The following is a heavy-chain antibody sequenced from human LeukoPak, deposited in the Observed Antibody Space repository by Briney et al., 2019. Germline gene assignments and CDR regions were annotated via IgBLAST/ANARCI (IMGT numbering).Heavy chain of an antibody. V-gene: IGHV3-7*01. CDR2: IKQDGSEK. CDR3: GRDGGYSYGYYSDY. Sequence: PGGSLRLSCAVSGFTFNSHWMSWVRQAPGKGPEWVANIKQDGSEKYYVDSVKGRFTISRDNAKNSLYLQMNSLRAEDTAVYYCGRDGGYSYGYYSDYWGQGTLVTVSS. D-gene: IGHD5-18*01. J-gene: IGHJ4*02. CDR1: GFTFNSHW.